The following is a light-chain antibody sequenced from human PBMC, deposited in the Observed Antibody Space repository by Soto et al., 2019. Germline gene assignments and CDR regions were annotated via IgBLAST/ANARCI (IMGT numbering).Light chain of an antibody. CDR2: DAS. CDR3: QQRSKWRT. CDR1: QGISIY. J-gene: IGKJ1*01. Sequence: EIVLTQSTATLSFSPWERSTLSCRASQGISIYLAWYQQKPGQAPRLLIYDASKRATGIPARFSGSGFGTDHTLTISSLEPEDFAVYYCQQRSKWRTFGQGTKVDIK. V-gene: IGKV3-11*01.